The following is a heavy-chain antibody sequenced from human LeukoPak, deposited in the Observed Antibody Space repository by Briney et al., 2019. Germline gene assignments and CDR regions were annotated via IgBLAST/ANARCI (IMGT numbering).Heavy chain of an antibody. V-gene: IGHV3-21*01. J-gene: IGHJ4*02. CDR3: ARVVKGGYDY. Sequence: PGGSLRLSCAASGFTFSSYNINWVCQPPGKGLEWLSSISTGSNYIYYADSVRGRFTISRDNAINTLYLQMNSLRPDDTALYYCARVVKGGYDYWGQGTRVTVSS. CDR1: GFTFSSYN. CDR2: ISTGSNYI. D-gene: IGHD5-12*01.